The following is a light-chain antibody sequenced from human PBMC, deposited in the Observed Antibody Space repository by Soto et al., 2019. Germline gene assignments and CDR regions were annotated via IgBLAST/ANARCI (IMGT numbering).Light chain of an antibody. CDR1: HSISSW. CDR2: DAS. J-gene: IGKJ1*01. Sequence: DIQMPQSPSTLSASVGDRITITCRASHSISSWLGWYQQKPGIAPNLLIYDASSLESGVPSRFSGSGSGTEFTLTISSLQPDDFATYYCQQYNSYPWTFGQGTGVEIQ. CDR3: QQYNSYPWT. V-gene: IGKV1-5*01.